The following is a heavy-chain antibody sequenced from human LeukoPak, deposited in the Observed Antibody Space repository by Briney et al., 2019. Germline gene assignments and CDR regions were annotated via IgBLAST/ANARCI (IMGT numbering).Heavy chain of an antibody. CDR3: AREDTRRGSRGYFDY. CDR1: GYTFISYG. CDR2: ISGDSGNA. Sequence: GASVKVSCEASGYTFISYGISWVRQAPGQGLEWMGWISGDSGNANYAQKLQGRVTMTTDTSATTAYLELRSLRSDDTAIYYCAREDTRRGSRGYFDYWGQGTLVNVSS. V-gene: IGHV1-18*01. J-gene: IGHJ4*02.